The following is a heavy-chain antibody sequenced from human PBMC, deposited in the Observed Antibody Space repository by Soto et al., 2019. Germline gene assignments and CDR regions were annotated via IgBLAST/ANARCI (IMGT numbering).Heavy chain of an antibody. V-gene: IGHV4-31*03. J-gene: IGHJ2*01. CDR1: GDSISSGHYF. CDR2: IFYNGST. CDR3: ARDRYFDL. Sequence: QVQLQESGPGLVKPSQTLSLTCTVSGDSISSGHYFWSWIRQLPGKGLEWIGNIFYNGSTYYNQSLKSRITISLDTSKSQFSLKVSSVTAADTAVYFCARDRYFDLWRRGHLVNLSS.